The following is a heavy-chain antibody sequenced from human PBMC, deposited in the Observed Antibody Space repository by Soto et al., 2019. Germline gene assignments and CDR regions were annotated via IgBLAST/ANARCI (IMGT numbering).Heavy chain of an antibody. V-gene: IGHV3-23*01. CDR3: TKDRAPSDV. CDR2: ISGSVTST. J-gene: IGHJ6*02. CDR1: GFIFSNIA. Sequence: PGGSLRLSCAASGFIFSNIAMSWVRQAPGKGLEWVSAISGSVTSTYYADSVKGRFTISRDNSKNTLYLQMNSLRAEDTAVYYCTKDRAPSDVWGQGTRVTFSS.